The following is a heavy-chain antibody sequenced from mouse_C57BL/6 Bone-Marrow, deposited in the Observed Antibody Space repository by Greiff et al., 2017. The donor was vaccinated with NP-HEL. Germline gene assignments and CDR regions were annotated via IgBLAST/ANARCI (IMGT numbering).Heavy chain of an antibody. Sequence: EVQRVESGTVLARPGASVKMSCKTSGYTFTSYWLHWLKQRPGQGLEWIVAIYPGNSDTSYTQKFTGKAKLTAVTSASTAYMELSSLTKEDSAVYYCTRRGNYGSSYDCWGQGTTLTVAS. CDR2: IYPGNSDT. CDR1: GYTFTSYW. J-gene: IGHJ2*01. V-gene: IGHV1-5*01. D-gene: IGHD1-1*01. CDR3: TRRGNYGSSYDC.